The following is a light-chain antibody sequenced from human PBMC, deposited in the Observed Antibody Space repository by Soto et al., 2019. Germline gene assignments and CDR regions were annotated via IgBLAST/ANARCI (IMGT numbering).Light chain of an antibody. CDR1: QSVSSDY. Sequence: EIVFTPSPGTLSFSPGERAPLSCRARQSVSSDYLSWYQQKPGQPPRLLIYGASYRATGIPDRFSGGGSGTDFTLTISRLEAEDFAVYYCQQYGSTPPVTFGGGTKVDIK. V-gene: IGKV3-20*01. CDR3: QQYGSTPPVT. CDR2: GAS. J-gene: IGKJ4*01.